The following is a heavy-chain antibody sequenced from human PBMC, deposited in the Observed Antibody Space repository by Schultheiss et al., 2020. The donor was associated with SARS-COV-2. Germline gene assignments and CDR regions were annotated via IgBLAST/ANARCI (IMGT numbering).Heavy chain of an antibody. CDR1: GFTFSSYA. CDR3: ARGIAYYDILTGYPSSLWYYYYYGMDV. V-gene: IGHV3-30-3*01. Sequence: GGSLRLSCAASGFTFSSYAMHWVRQAPGKGLEWVAVISYDGSNKYYADSVKGRFTISRDNSKNTLYLQMNSLRAEDTAVYYCARGIAYYDILTGYPSSLWYYYYYGMDVWGQGTTVTVSS. J-gene: IGHJ6*02. CDR2: ISYDGSNK. D-gene: IGHD3-9*01.